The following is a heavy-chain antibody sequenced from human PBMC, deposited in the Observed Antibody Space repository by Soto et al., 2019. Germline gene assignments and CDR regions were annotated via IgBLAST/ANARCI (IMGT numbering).Heavy chain of an antibody. V-gene: IGHV1-18*01. CDR1: GYTFTSYG. J-gene: IGHJ4*02. D-gene: IGHD2-15*01. Sequence: QVQLVQSGAEVKKPGASVKVSCKASGYTFTSYGISWVRQAPGQGLEWMGWISAYNGNTNYAQKLQGRVTMTTDTSKSTAYMELRSLRSDDTAVSYCAGSRAWVVDSSGKHRPFDYWGQGTLVTVSS. CDR3: AGSRAWVVDSSGKHRPFDY. CDR2: ISAYNGNT.